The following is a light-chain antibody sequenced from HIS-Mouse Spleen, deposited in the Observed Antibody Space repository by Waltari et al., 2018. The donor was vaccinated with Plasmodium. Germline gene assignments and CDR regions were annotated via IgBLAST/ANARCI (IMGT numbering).Light chain of an antibody. J-gene: IGKJ2*01. CDR3: LQDYNYPYT. CDR2: AAS. Sequence: AIQLTQSPSSMSASVGDRVTITCRASQGIRNDLGWYQQKPGQAPKLLIYAASSLQSGVPSRFSGSGSGTDFTLTISSLQPEDFAAYYCLQDYNYPYTFGQGTKLEIK. CDR1: QGIRND. V-gene: IGKV1-6*01.